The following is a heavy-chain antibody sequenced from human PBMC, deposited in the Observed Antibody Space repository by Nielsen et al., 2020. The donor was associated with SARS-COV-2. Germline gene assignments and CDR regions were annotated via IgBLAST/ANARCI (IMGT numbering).Heavy chain of an antibody. V-gene: IGHV3-73*01. D-gene: IGHD4-17*01. J-gene: IGHJ5*02. CDR3: ARESGTVTTFGFDP. CDR2: IRSKSHSYET. CDR1: GFSISDSG. Sequence: GESLKISCAASGFSISDSGMHWVRQASGRGLEWLGRIRSKSHSYETVYAVSVRDRFTTSRDDSENTAYLQMNSLRTEDTAVYYCARESGTVTTFGFDPWGQGTLVTVSS.